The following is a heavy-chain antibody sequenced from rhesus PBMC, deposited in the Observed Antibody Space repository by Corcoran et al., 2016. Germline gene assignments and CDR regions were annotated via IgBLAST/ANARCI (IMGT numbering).Heavy chain of an antibody. J-gene: IGHJ6*01. Sequence: EVQLVESGGGLAKRGGSLRLSCAASGFTFSSYWRNWVRQAPGKGLEWVSAINSGGGSTYYADSVKGRFTISGDNSKNTLSLQMNSLRAEDTAVYYCAKDRGYSWNNGGLDSWGQGVVVTVSS. CDR1: GFTFSSYW. V-gene: IGHV3S25*01. CDR3: AKDRGYSWNNGGLDS. CDR2: INSGGGST. D-gene: IGHD1-20*01.